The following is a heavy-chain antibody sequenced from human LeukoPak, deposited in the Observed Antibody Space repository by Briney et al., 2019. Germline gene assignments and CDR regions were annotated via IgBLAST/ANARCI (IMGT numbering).Heavy chain of an antibody. J-gene: IGHJ5*02. Sequence: PSQTLSLTCTVSGGSISSGSYYWSWIRQPAGKGLEWIGYIYYSGSTYYNPSLKSRVTISVDTSKNQFSLKLSSVTAADTAVYYCARDRMDRNWFDPWGQGTLVTVSS. V-gene: IGHV4-30-4*08. D-gene: IGHD2-2*03. CDR1: GGSISSGSYY. CDR3: ARDRMDRNWFDP. CDR2: IYYSGST.